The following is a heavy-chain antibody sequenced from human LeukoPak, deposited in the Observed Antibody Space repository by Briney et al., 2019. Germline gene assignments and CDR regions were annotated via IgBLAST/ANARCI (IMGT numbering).Heavy chain of an antibody. CDR2: INHSGST. V-gene: IGHV4-34*01. CDR3: ARVPDRGYSYGYRYYFDY. CDR1: GGSFSGYY. D-gene: IGHD5-18*01. Sequence: SETLSLTCAVYGGSFSGYYWSWIRQPPGKGLEWIEEINHSGSTNYNPSLKSRVTISVDTSKNQFSLKLSSVTAADTAVYYCARVPDRGYSYGYRYYFDYWGQGTLVTVSS. J-gene: IGHJ4*02.